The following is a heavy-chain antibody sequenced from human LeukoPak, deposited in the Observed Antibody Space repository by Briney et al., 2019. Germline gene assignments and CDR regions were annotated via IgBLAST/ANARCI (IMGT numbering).Heavy chain of an antibody. J-gene: IGHJ6*03. Sequence: TSETLSLTCAVYGGSFSGYSWTWIRQPPGKGLEWIGEINHSGSTNYNPSLKSRVTISVDTSKNQFSLKLSSVTAADTAVYYCARLVVPAAIQEPRYYYYYMDVWGKGTTVTVSS. CDR3: ARLVVPAAIQEPRYYYYYMDV. D-gene: IGHD2-2*02. V-gene: IGHV4-34*01. CDR2: INHSGST. CDR1: GGSFSGYS.